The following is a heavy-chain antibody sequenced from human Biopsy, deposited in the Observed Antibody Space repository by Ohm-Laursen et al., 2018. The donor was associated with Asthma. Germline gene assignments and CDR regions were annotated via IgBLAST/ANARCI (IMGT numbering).Heavy chain of an antibody. D-gene: IGHD1-26*01. CDR1: GFTFSNYG. CDR3: AKDVFPVWELRRGPDY. Sequence: SLRLSCTASGFTFSNYGMHWVRQAPGKGLEWVAVISFDGSNKDFADSVKGRFTISRDNSRNTLHLQMNSLRAEDTAVYYCAKDVFPVWELRRGPDYWGQGTLVTVSA. J-gene: IGHJ4*02. CDR2: ISFDGSNK. V-gene: IGHV3-30*18.